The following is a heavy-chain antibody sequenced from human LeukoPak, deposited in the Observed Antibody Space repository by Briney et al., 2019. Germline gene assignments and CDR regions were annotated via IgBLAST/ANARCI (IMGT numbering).Heavy chain of an antibody. V-gene: IGHV4-30-2*01. J-gene: IGHJ4*02. CDR3: ARGGLYDSSGYYDY. Sequence: PSQTLSLTCAVSGGSISSGGYSWSWIRQPPGKGLEWIGYIYHSGSTNYNPSLKSRVTISVDRSKNQFSLKLSSVTAADTAVYYCARGGLYDSSGYYDYWGQGTLVTVSS. CDR1: GGSISSGGYS. CDR2: IYHSGST. D-gene: IGHD3-22*01.